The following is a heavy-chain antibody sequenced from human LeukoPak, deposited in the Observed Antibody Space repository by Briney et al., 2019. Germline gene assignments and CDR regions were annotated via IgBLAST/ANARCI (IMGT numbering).Heavy chain of an antibody. CDR1: GGTFSSYA. Sequence: SVKVSCKASGGTFSSYAISWVRQAPGQGLEWMGGIIPIFGTANYAQKFQGRVTISADESTGTAYMELSSLRSEDTAVYYCARDFGGSGGYYYYYYMDVWGKGTTVTVSS. CDR2: IIPIFGTA. D-gene: IGHD3-10*01. J-gene: IGHJ6*03. CDR3: ARDFGGSGGYYYYYYMDV. V-gene: IGHV1-69*01.